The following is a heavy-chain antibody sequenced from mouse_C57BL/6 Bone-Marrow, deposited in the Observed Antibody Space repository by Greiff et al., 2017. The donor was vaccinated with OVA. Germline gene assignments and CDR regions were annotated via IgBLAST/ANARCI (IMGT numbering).Heavy chain of an antibody. CDR1: GFNIKDDY. CDR3: TTEGENY. Sequence: EVKVVESGAELVRPGASVKLSCTASGFNIKDDYMHWVKQRPEQGLEWIGWIDPENGDTEYASKFQGKATITADTSSNTAYLQLSSLTSEDTAVYYCTTEGENYWGQGTTLTVSS. J-gene: IGHJ2*01. CDR2: IDPENGDT. V-gene: IGHV14-4*01.